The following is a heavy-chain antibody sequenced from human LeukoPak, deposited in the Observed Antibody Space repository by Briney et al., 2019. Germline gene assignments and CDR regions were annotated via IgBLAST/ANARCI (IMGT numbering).Heavy chain of an antibody. V-gene: IGHV4-34*01. Sequence: EASETLSLTCAVYGGSFSGYYWSWIRQPPGKGLEWIGEINHSGSTNYNPSLKSRVTISVDTSKNQFSLKLSSVTAADTAVYYCARDGFDAFDIWGQGTMVTVSS. CDR1: GGSFSGYY. CDR3: ARDGFDAFDI. J-gene: IGHJ3*02. CDR2: INHSGST.